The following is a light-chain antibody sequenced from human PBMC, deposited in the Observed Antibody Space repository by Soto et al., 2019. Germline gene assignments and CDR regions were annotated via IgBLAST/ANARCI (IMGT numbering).Light chain of an antibody. CDR1: QSLVYSDGDTF. V-gene: IGKV2-30*01. CDR3: MQAIYWPFT. Sequence: DVVLTQSPLFLPVTLGQPASISCRSSQSLVYSDGDTFLSWFQQRPGQYPRRLIYKVSNRDTGVPVRFSGSGSGTDFTLKISRVEAEDVGVYFCMQAIYWPFTFGPGTKVDIK. CDR2: KVS. J-gene: IGKJ3*01.